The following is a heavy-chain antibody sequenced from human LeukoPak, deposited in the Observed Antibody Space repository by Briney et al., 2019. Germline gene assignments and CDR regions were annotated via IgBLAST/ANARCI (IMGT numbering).Heavy chain of an antibody. D-gene: IGHD6-6*01. V-gene: IGHV5-51*01. J-gene: IGHJ5*02. CDR1: GSSFTSYW. CDR2: IYPGDSDT. Sequence: GASLNISCKGSGSSFTSYWIGWGRQLPRKGRGWMRIIYPGDSDTRYSPTFQGQVTISADKSISTAYLQWSSLKASDTAMYYCARSAARRGGWFDPCGQGTLVTVAS. CDR3: ARSAARRGGWFDP.